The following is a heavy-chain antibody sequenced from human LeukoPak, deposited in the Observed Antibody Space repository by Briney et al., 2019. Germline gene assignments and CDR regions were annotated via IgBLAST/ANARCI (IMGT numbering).Heavy chain of an antibody. CDR1: GFTFDDYA. Sequence: GGSLRLSCAASGFTFDDYAMHWVRQAPGKGLEWVSGISWNSGSIGYADSVKGRFTISRDNAKNSLYLQMNSLRAEDTALYYCAKDWGPRWGCGYSDYWGQGTLVTVSS. D-gene: IGHD2-21*01. CDR3: AKDWGPRWGCGYSDY. V-gene: IGHV3-9*01. J-gene: IGHJ4*02. CDR2: ISWNSGSI.